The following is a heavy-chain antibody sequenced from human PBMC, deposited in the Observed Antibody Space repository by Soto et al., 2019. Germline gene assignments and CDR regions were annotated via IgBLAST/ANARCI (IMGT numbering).Heavy chain of an antibody. Sequence: QVQLQESGPGLVQPSETLSLTCTVSGGSVRSGSYYWSWIRQPPRKGLERIGYIYYSGSTNYNPSLKRRLTMSVDTSENQFSLRLSSVTAAATAVYYCARFAYSNSWEIDYWGQGTLVTVSS. CDR3: ARFAYSNSWEIDY. CDR2: IYYSGST. D-gene: IGHD6-13*01. V-gene: IGHV4-61*01. CDR1: GGSVRSGSYY. J-gene: IGHJ4*02.